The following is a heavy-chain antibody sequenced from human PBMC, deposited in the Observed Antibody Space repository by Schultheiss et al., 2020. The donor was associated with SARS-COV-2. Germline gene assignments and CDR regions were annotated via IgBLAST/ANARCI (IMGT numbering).Heavy chain of an antibody. CDR1: GDSISSYY. D-gene: IGHD2-2*01. CDR2: IYYSGST. J-gene: IGHJ3*02. Sequence: SETLSLTCTVSGDSISSYYWSWIRQPPGKGLEWIGYIYYSGSTNYNPSLKSRVTMSVDTSKNQFSLKLSSVTAADTAVYYCAREPGSTSYAFDIWGQGTMVTVSS. CDR3: AREPGSTSYAFDI. V-gene: IGHV4-59*12.